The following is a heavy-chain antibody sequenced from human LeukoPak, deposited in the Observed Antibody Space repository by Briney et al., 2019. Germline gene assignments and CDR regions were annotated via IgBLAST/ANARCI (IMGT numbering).Heavy chain of an antibody. Sequence: PGGSLRLSCAASGFTFSSYGMHWVRQAPGKGLEWVAFIRYDGSNKYYADSVKGRFTISRDNSKNTLYLQMNSLRAEDTAVYYCAKLDNYYDSSVNTDYWGQGTLVTVSS. CDR2: IRYDGSNK. D-gene: IGHD3-22*01. CDR1: GFTFSSYG. J-gene: IGHJ4*02. V-gene: IGHV3-30*02. CDR3: AKLDNYYDSSVNTDY.